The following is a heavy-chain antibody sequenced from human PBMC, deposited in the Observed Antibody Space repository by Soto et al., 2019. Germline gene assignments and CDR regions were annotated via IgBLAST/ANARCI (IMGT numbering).Heavy chain of an antibody. CDR3: ARGSGMGAPDGSFDI. V-gene: IGHV1-69*06. D-gene: IGHD1-26*01. Sequence: ASVKVSCKASGGTFSSYAISWVRQAPGQGLEWMGGIIPIFGTANYAQKFQGRVTITADKSTSTAYMELSSLRSEDTAVYYWARGSGMGAPDGSFDIGGQGTMVTVSS. CDR2: IIPIFGTA. J-gene: IGHJ3*02. CDR1: GGTFSSYA.